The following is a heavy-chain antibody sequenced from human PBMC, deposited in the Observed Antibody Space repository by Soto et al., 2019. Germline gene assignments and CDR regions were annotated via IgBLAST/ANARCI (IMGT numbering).Heavy chain of an antibody. Sequence: VASVKVSCKASGYTFTSYDINWVRQATGQGLEWMGWMNPNSGNTGYAQKFQGRVTMTRNTSISTAYMELSSLRSEDTAVYYCARVLSSSSGYYYGMDVWGQGTTVTVSS. V-gene: IGHV1-8*01. D-gene: IGHD6-6*01. J-gene: IGHJ6*02. CDR3: ARVLSSSSGYYYGMDV. CDR2: MNPNSGNT. CDR1: GYTFTSYD.